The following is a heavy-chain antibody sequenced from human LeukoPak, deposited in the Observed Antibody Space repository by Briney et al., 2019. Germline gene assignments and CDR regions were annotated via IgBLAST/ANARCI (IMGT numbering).Heavy chain of an antibody. D-gene: IGHD4-23*01. CDR2: INPSGGST. CDR1: GYTFTSYY. V-gene: IGHV1-46*01. CDR3: ARDPIYGGNSGFVDAFDI. J-gene: IGHJ3*02. Sequence: ASVKVSCKASGYTFTSYYMHWVRQAPGQGLEWMGIINPSGGSTGYAQKFQGRVTMTRDMSTSTVYMELSSLRSEDTAVYYCARDPIYGGNSGFVDAFDIWGQGTMVTVSS.